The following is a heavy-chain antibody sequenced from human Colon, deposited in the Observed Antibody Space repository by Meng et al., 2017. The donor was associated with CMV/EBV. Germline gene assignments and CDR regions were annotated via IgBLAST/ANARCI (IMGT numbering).Heavy chain of an antibody. CDR1: GGSISSSNYC. D-gene: IGHD1-26*01. CDR2: ICYSGST. V-gene: IGHV4-39*07. CDR3: AKNADSGGSLDWFDP. J-gene: IGHJ5*02. Sequence: SGGSISSSNYCWGWIREPAGEGLGWIRSICYSGSTYYDPSLKSRVTVSEDTSKNQFSLKLSSVTAADTAVYYCAKNADSGGSLDWFDPWGQGTLVTVSS.